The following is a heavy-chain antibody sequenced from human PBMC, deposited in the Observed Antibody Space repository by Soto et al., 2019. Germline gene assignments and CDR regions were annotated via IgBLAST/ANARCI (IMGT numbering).Heavy chain of an antibody. CDR2: IYYSGRT. V-gene: IGHV4-39*01. D-gene: IGHD2-21*02. CDR3: ARQRTTVVTQAYFDH. CDR1: GESISSSSYY. J-gene: IGHJ4*02. Sequence: GTLSLTCIVSGESISSSSYYGGWIRQPPGKGLEWIGSIYYSGRTYYNPSFKSRVTISIDTSKNQFSLKLSSVTATDTAVYYCARQRTTVVTQAYFDHWGQGALVTVSS.